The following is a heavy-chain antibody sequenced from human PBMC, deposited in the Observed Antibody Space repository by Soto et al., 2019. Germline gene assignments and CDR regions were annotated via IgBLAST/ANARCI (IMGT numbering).Heavy chain of an antibody. V-gene: IGHV4-31*03. Sequence: SETLSLTCTVSGGSISSGGYYWSWIRQHPGKGLEWIGYIYYSGSTYYNPSLKSRVTISVDTSKNQFSLKLSSVTAADTAVYYCARGNTYYYDSSGLYYFDYWGQGTLVTVSS. CDR1: GGSISSGGYY. CDR3: ARGNTYYYDSSGLYYFDY. D-gene: IGHD3-22*01. CDR2: IYYSGST. J-gene: IGHJ4*02.